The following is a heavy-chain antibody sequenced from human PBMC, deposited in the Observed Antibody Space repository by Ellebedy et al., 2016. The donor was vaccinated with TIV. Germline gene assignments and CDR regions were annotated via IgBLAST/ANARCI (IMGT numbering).Heavy chain of an antibody. V-gene: IGHV4-38-2*02. D-gene: IGHD3-10*01. CDR3: VRDRPSGNFDC. CDR2: INHSGTT. Sequence: SETLSLTXTVSGYSISSGYYWGWIRQTPEKGLEWIGSINHSGTTFYNPSLPSRVTVSVDTSKNQFSLRLSSVTAADTAVYFCVRDRPSGNFDCWGQGTLVTVSS. CDR1: GYSISSGYY. J-gene: IGHJ4*02.